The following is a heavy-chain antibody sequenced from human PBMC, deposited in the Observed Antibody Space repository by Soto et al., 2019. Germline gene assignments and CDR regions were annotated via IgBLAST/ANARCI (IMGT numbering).Heavy chain of an antibody. J-gene: IGHJ4*02. CDR3: ESDKITGLFDY. D-gene: IGHD2-8*02. CDR1: GGSFSGYD. Sequence: SETLSLTCAVYGGSFSGYDWTWIRQPPGTGLEWIGEINHSGSSNYNPSLKSRVTISVDTSKNQFSLKLTSVTAADTAVYYCESDKITGLFDYWGQRTLVPVSP. V-gene: IGHV4-34*01. CDR2: INHSGSS.